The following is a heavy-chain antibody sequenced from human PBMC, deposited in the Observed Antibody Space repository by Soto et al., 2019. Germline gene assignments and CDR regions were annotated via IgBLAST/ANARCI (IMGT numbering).Heavy chain of an antibody. Sequence: QVQLQESGPGLVKPSQTLSLTCTVSGGSISSGGYYWSWIRQHPGKGLEWIGYIYYSGSTYYNPCLKNRVTISVDTSKNQCSLKPSSVTAADTAVYYCARTYSGYDYSSGAYYFDYWGQGTLVTVSS. J-gene: IGHJ4*02. V-gene: IGHV4-31*03. CDR2: IYYSGST. D-gene: IGHD5-12*01. CDR1: GGSISSGGYY. CDR3: ARTYSGYDYSSGAYYFDY.